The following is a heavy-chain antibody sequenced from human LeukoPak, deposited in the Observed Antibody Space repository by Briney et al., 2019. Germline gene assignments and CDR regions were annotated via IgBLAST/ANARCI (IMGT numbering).Heavy chain of an antibody. V-gene: IGHV4-59*08. J-gene: IGHJ4*02. Sequence: SETLSLTCTVSGGSISSYDWSWIRQPPGRGLEWIAYISHSGNTNYNPSLKSRVTISADTSKNQFSLKLSSVTAADTAVYYCARAPPSAHKTSIAAAGGYFDYWGQGTLVTVSS. CDR3: ARAPPSAHKTSIAAAGGYFDY. D-gene: IGHD6-13*01. CDR2: ISHSGNT. CDR1: GGSISSYD.